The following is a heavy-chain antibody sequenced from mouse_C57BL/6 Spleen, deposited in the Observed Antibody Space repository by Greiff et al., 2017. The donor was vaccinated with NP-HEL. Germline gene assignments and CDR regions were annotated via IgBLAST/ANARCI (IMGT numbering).Heavy chain of an antibody. J-gene: IGHJ1*01. CDR1: GYTFTSYW. D-gene: IGHD1-1*01. Sequence: VQLQQSGTELVKPGASVKLSCKASGYTFTSYWMHWVKQRPGQGLEWIGNINPSNGGTNYNEKFKSKATLTVDKSSSTAYMQLSSLTSEDSAVYYCARDGNYYGSKYFDVWGPGTTVTVSS. V-gene: IGHV1-53*01. CDR2: INPSNGGT. CDR3: ARDGNYYGSKYFDV.